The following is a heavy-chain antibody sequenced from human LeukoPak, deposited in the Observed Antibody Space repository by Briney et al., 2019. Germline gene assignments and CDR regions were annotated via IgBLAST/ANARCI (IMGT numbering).Heavy chain of an antibody. J-gene: IGHJ5*02. CDR2: IDPSDSYT. CDR1: GYSFTSYW. CDR3: ARRVSVTTVTRRTEHNWFDP. D-gene: IGHD4-17*01. Sequence: GESLKISCKGSGYSFTSYWISWVRQMPGKGLEWMGRIDPSDSYTNYSPSFQGQVTISADKSISTAYLQWSSLKASDTAMYYCARRVSVTTVTRRTEHNWFDPWGQGTLVTVSS. V-gene: IGHV5-10-1*04.